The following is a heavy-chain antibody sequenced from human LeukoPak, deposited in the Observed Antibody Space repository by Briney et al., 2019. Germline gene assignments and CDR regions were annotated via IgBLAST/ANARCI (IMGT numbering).Heavy chain of an antibody. V-gene: IGHV3-48*01. D-gene: IGHD1-7*01. J-gene: IGHJ4*02. CDR3: ARGHGGITGTKGSVDY. CDR2: ISSSSSTI. CDR1: GFTFSSYS. Sequence: GGSLRLSCAASGFTFSSYSMNWVRQAPGRGLEWVSYISSSSSTIYYADSVKGRFTISRDNAKNSLYLQMNSLRAEDTAVYYCARGHGGITGTKGSVDYWGQGTLVTVSS.